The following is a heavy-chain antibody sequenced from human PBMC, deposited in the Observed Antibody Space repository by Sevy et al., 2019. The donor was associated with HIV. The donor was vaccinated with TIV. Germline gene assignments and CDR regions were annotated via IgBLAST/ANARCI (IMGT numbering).Heavy chain of an antibody. Sequence: GESLKISCVASGFTFSSNWMTWVRQAPGKGLEWVANVKQDMSEKYYADSVKGRFTISRANAKNSLYLQMNSLRAEDTAVYYCARAQQVTMLVVIGGLYFDLWGQGTLVTVSS. CDR2: VKQDMSEK. CDR3: ARAQQVTMLVVIGGLYFDL. V-gene: IGHV3-7*01. D-gene: IGHD2-21*01. CDR1: GFTFSSNW. J-gene: IGHJ4*02.